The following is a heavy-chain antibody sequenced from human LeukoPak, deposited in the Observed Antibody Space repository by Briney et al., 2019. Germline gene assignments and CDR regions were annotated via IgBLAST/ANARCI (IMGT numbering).Heavy chain of an antibody. V-gene: IGHV3-21*01. Sequence: GSLRLSFAASGFSFGTWSVNWVRQAPGKGLEWVSSISSSSRYIYYADSVKGRFTISRDDAKNSLYLQMNSLRAEDTAVYYCARENHGSFDYWGQGTLVTVSS. D-gene: IGHD1-14*01. CDR2: ISSSSRYI. CDR1: GFSFGTWS. CDR3: ARENHGSFDY. J-gene: IGHJ4*02.